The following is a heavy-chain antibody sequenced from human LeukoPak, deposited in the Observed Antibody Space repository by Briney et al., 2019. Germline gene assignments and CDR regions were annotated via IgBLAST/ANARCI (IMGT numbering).Heavy chain of an antibody. V-gene: IGHV4-59*01. D-gene: IGHD3-3*01. CDR3: ARGSHYYDFWSGDYYYGMDV. CDR1: GGSISSYY. J-gene: IGHJ6*02. CDR2: IYYSGST. Sequence: SETLSLTCTVSGGSISSYYWSWIRQPPGKGLEWIGYIYYSGSTSYNPSLKSRVTISVDTSKNQFSLKLSSVTAADTAVYYCARGSHYYDFWSGDYYYGMDVWGQGTTVTVSS.